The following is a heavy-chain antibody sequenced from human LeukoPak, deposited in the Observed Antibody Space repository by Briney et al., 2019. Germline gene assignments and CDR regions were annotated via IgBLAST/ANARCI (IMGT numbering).Heavy chain of an antibody. D-gene: IGHD1-14*01. J-gene: IGHJ2*01. Sequence: GGSLRLSCVASEFTFSNYWIHWVRQPPGKGLVWVSRIRYDGIVTNYADSVEGRFTISRDNAKNTVHLQMNSLRDDDTAAYYCARANPADFNLWGRGTLVTVSS. CDR3: ARANPADFNL. CDR2: IRYDGIVT. V-gene: IGHV3-74*01. CDR1: EFTFSNYW.